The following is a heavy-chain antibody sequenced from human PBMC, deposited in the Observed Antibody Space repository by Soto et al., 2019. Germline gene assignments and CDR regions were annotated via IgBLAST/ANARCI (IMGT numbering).Heavy chain of an antibody. D-gene: IGHD6-19*01. CDR1: GFTFSSYA. J-gene: IGHJ3*02. CDR3: AKTANGWFSAFDI. V-gene: IGHV3-23*01. CDR2: ISGSGGTT. Sequence: EVQLLESGGGLVQPGGSLRLSCAASGFTFSSYAMSWVRQAPGKGLEWVSAISGSGGTTYYTDSVKGRFTFSRDNSRNTQYLQMNSLRAEDTAVYYCAKTANGWFSAFDIWGQWTMVTVSS.